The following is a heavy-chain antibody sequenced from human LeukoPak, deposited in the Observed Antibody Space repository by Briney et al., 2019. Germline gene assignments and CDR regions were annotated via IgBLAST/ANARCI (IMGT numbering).Heavy chain of an antibody. CDR1: GGSFSGYY. V-gene: IGHV4-34*01. J-gene: IGHJ4*02. CDR3: ARGRRRDY. Sequence: PSETPSLTCAVYGGSFSGYYWSWIRQPPGKGLEWIGEINHSGSTNYNPSLKSRVTISVDTSKNQFSLKLSSVTAADTAVYYCARGRRRDYWGQGTLVTVSS. D-gene: IGHD6-25*01. CDR2: INHSGST.